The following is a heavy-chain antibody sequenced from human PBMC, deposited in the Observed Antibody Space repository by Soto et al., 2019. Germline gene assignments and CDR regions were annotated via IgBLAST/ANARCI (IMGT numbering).Heavy chain of an antibody. CDR1: GYTFTGYF. Sequence: QVQLMQSGTEVKKPGASVKVSCKASGYTFTGYFMHWVRQAPGQRPEWMGYINPNSGATKYAQKFKGRVTMTRDTSISTAYLELTMLRSDDTAVYYCARGGGTILAPLPWGQGTLVTVSS. CDR2: INPNSGAT. D-gene: IGHD3-3*01. V-gene: IGHV1-2*02. J-gene: IGHJ5*02. CDR3: ARGGGTILAPLP.